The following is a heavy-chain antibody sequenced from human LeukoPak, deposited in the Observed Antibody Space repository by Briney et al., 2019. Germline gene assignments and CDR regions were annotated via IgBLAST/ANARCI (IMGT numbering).Heavy chain of an antibody. CDR2: IYYSGST. J-gene: IGHJ4*02. CDR3: ARSEYCSGGSCYKLFDY. CDR1: GGSISSYY. D-gene: IGHD2-15*01. V-gene: IGHV4-59*08. Sequence: SETLSLTCTVSGGSISSYYWSWIRQPPGKGLEWIGYIYYSGSTNYNPSLKSRVTISVDTSKNQFSLKLSSVTAADTAVYYCARSEYCSGGSCYKLFDYWGQGTLVTVSS.